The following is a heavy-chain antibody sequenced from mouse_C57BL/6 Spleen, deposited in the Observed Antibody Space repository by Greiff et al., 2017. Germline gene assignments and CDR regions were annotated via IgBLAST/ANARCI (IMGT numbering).Heavy chain of an antibody. CDR3: ARKELYGYYAMDY. CDR2: INPGSGGT. J-gene: IGHJ4*01. CDR1: GYAFTNYL. Sequence: QVQLQQSGAELVRPGTSVKVSCKASGYAFTNYLIEWVKQRPGQGLEWIGVINPGSGGTNYNEKFKGKATLTAGKSSSTAYMQLSSLTSEDSAVYFCARKELYGYYAMDYWGQGTSVTVSS. V-gene: IGHV1-54*01. D-gene: IGHD2-12*01.